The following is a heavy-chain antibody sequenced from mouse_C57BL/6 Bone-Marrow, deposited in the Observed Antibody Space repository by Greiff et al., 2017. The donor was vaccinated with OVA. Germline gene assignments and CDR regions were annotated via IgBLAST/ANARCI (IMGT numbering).Heavy chain of an antibody. V-gene: IGHV1-53*01. Sequence: QVQLQQSGTELVKPGASVKLSCKASGYTFTSYWMHWVKQRPGQGLEWIGNINPSNGGTNYNEKFKSKGTLTVDKSSSTAYMQLKRPKSEGSAVYYCSRRNGISPYCYAMGYWGQGTSVTVSP. J-gene: IGHJ4*01. D-gene: IGHD1-1*01. CDR2: INPSNGGT. CDR3: SRRNGISPYCYAMGY. CDR1: GYTFTSYW.